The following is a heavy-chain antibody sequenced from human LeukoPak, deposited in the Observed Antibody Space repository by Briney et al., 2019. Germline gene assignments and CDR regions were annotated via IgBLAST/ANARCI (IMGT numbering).Heavy chain of an antibody. J-gene: IGHJ4*02. Sequence: SETLSLTCTVSGGSISSYYWSWIRQPPGKGLEWIGYVSYSGDTNYNPSPRSRVTMSVDTSKNQFSLKLSSVSAADTAVYFCARGGMSTYYDSGGYFSYWGQGAPVTVSS. CDR1: GGSISSYY. V-gene: IGHV4-59*01. CDR2: VSYSGDT. CDR3: ARGGMSTYYDSGGYFSY. D-gene: IGHD3-22*01.